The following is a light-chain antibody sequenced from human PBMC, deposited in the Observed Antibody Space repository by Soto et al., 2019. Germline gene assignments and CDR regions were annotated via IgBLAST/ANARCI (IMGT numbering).Light chain of an antibody. CDR1: QSISSY. CDR3: QKYNSAPWT. J-gene: IGKJ1*01. Sequence: DIQMTQSPSSLSASVGDRVTITCRASQSISSYLNWYQQKPGKAPKLLIYKASTLKSGVPSRFSGSGSGTEFTLTISSLQPEDVATYYCQKYNSAPWTFGQGTKVDIK. V-gene: IGKV1-39*01. CDR2: KAS.